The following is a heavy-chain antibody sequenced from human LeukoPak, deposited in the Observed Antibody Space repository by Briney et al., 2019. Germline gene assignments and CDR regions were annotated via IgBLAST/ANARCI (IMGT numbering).Heavy chain of an antibody. CDR1: GFTFSGYA. V-gene: IGHV3-23*01. CDR3: ARTYYYDSSGYPYYYYGMDV. CDR2: ISGSGGST. J-gene: IGHJ6*02. Sequence: GGSLRLSCAASGFTFSGYAMSWVRQAPGKGLEWVSAISGSGGSTYYADSVKGRFTISRDNSKNTLYLQMNSLRAEDTAVYYCARTYYYDSSGYPYYYYGMDVWGQGTTVTVSS. D-gene: IGHD3-22*01.